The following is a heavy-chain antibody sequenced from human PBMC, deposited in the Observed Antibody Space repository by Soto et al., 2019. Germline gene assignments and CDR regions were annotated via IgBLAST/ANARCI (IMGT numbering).Heavy chain of an antibody. CDR3: ARHRDTYYYGSSGNYYGMDV. CDR1: GYSFTSYW. CDR2: IYPGDSDT. D-gene: IGHD3-22*01. Sequence: GESLKISCKGSGYSFTSYWIGWVRQMPGKGLEWMGIIYPGDSDTRYSPSFQGQVTISADKSISTAYLQWSSLKASDTAMYYCARHRDTYYYGSSGNYYGMDVWGQGTTVTGSS. J-gene: IGHJ6*02. V-gene: IGHV5-51*01.